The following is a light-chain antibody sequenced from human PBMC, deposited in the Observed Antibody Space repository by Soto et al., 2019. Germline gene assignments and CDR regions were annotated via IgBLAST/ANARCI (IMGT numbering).Light chain of an antibody. J-gene: IGKJ1*01. CDR3: QQYGSSPQT. V-gene: IGKV3-20*01. CDR2: DTS. CDR1: QSVGNSY. Sequence: EIVFTQSPGTLSLSPGERATLSCRASQSVGNSYLAWYQQKPGQAPRLLIYDTSNRATGIPDRFSGSGSGTDFTLTISRLEPEDFAVYYCQQYGSSPQTFGQGTKVDIK.